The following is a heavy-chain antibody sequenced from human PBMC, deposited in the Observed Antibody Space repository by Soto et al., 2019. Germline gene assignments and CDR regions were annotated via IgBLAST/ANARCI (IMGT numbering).Heavy chain of an antibody. V-gene: IGHV1-46*01. CDR1: GYTFTSYY. CDR2: INPSGGST. CDR3: ARGVAVAGNLDY. Sequence: QVQLVQSGAEVKKPGASVKVSCKASGYTFTSYYMHWVRQAPGQGLEWMGIINPSGGSTSYAQKCQGRVNMTRDTSTSTVYMELSSLRSEDAAVDYCARGVAVAGNLDYWGQGTLVTVSS. D-gene: IGHD6-19*01. J-gene: IGHJ4*02.